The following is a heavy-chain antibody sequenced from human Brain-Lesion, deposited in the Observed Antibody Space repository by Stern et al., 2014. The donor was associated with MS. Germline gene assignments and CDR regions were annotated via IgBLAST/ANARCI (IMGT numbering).Heavy chain of an antibody. CDR3: ARSDYDYVWGSNRYRTTRYFFDY. CDR2: IKQDGSEK. D-gene: IGHD3-16*02. V-gene: IGHV3-7*01. Sequence: VQLVESGGGLVQPGGSLRLSCAASGVTFRFYWMNWVRQTPGKGLEWVANIKQDGSEKFYVDSVKGRFTISRDNTWNSLYLQMNSLRVEDTAVYYCARSDYDYVWGSNRYRTTRYFFDYWSQGTLVSVSS. J-gene: IGHJ4*02. CDR1: GVTFRFYW.